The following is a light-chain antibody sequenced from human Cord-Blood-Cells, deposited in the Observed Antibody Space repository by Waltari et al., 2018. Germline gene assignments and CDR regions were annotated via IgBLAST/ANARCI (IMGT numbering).Light chain of an antibody. J-gene: IGKJ1*01. V-gene: IGKV3-15*01. CDR1: QSVSNH. CDR2: GAS. Sequence: EIVMTQSPATLSVSPGERGTLSCRASQSVSNHLAWYQQKPGQAPRLLIYGASNRATSIPARFSGSGSGTEFTLTISSLQSEDFAVYYCQQYNNWTRWTFGQGTKVEI. CDR3: QQYNNWTRWT.